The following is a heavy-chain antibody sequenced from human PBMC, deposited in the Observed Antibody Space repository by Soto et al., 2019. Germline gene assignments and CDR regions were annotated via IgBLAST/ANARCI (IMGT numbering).Heavy chain of an antibody. CDR3: SADHPHMAMGWPV. J-gene: IGHJ6*02. V-gene: IGHV1-58*02. CDR2: IVVVSGST. CDR1: GFDFGSFG. Sequence: ASVKVSCKASGFDFGSFGIQFLRQTRGRGLEWIGWIVVVSGSTNYARQFQGRVAISRDMSSSTAYLDLYDLKSDDAAVYFCSADHPHMAMGWPVWGQGTTVTVSS. D-gene: IGHD1-26*01.